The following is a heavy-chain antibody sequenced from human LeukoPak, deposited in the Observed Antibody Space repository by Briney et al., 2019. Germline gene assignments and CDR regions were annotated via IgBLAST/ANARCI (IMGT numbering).Heavy chain of an antibody. CDR3: ARAEGEGIAAAGTLYSFHY. Sequence: SETLSLTCAVYGGSFSGYYWSWIRQPPGKGLEWIGEINHSGSTNYNPSLKSRVTISVDTSKNQFSLKLSSVTAADTAVYYCARAEGEGIAAAGTLYSFHYWAQGTLVTGSS. CDR1: GGSFSGYY. J-gene: IGHJ4*02. V-gene: IGHV4-34*01. D-gene: IGHD6-13*01. CDR2: INHSGST.